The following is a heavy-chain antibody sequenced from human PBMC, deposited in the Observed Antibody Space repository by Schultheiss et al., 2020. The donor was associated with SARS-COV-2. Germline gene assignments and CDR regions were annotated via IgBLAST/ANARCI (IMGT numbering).Heavy chain of an antibody. CDR1: GGSVSSGSYY. CDR2: IYYSGST. CDR3: ARLGLRFLEGFDP. Sequence: SETLSLTCTVSGGSVSSGSYYWSWIRQPPGKGLEWIGYIYYSGSTYYNPSLKSRVTISVDTSKNQFSLKLSSVTAADTAVYYCARLGLRFLEGFDPWGKGTLVTVSS. V-gene: IGHV4-61*01. J-gene: IGHJ5*02. D-gene: IGHD3-3*01.